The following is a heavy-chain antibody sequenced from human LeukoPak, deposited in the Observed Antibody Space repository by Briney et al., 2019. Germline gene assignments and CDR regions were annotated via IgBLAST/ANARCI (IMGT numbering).Heavy chain of an antibody. CDR2: INHSGST. J-gene: IGHJ3*02. V-gene: IGHV4-34*01. CDR3: ARGGRFGSDAFDI. D-gene: IGHD3-16*01. Sequence: SETLSVTCAVYGGSFSVYYWSWFRQPPGKGLEWVGEINHSGSTNYNPSLKSRLTISVDTSKDQFSLNLTSVTAADTAVYYCARGGRFGSDAFDIWGQGTMVTVSS. CDR1: GGSFSVYY.